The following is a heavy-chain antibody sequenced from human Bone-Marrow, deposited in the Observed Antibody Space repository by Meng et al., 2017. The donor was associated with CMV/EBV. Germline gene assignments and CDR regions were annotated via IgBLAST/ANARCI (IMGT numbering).Heavy chain of an antibody. CDR3: ARALIVVVPAVTDGMDV. J-gene: IGHJ6*02. V-gene: IGHV3-7*04. Sequence: GESLKISCGVSGFTFSSYWMSWVRQAPGKGLEWVANINEESTEKYYLDFVKGRFTIVRDNAKNSVYLQMNSLRAEDSAVYYCARALIVVVPAVTDGMDVWGQGTTVTVSS. CDR2: INEESTEK. D-gene: IGHD2-2*01. CDR1: GFTFSSYW.